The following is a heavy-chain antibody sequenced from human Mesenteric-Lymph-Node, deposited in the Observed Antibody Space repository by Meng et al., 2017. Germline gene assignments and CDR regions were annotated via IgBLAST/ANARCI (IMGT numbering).Heavy chain of an antibody. D-gene: IGHD6-19*01. CDR1: GGSISSSNYY. V-gene: IGHV4-30-4*01. Sequence: VQLQESGPGLVKSSQTRSLTCTDSGGSISSSNYYWSWIRQPPGKGLEWSGHIYYSGSTYSNASLKSRVTISVDKSKNQFSLKLSSVTAADTAVYYCASFPPPGKQWLVTDYWGQGTLVTVSS. J-gene: IGHJ4*02. CDR2: IYYSGST. CDR3: ASFPPPGKQWLVTDY.